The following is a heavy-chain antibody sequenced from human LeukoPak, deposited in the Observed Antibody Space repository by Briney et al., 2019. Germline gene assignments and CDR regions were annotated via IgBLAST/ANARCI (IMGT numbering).Heavy chain of an antibody. CDR1: GYSFTSYW. CDR3: ARGDVAVAGSVYFDY. Sequence: KAGESLKISCKGSGYSFTSYWIGWVRQMPGKGLEWMGIIYPGDSDTRYSPSFQGQVTISADKSISTAYLQWSSLKASDTAMYYCARGDVAVAGSVYFDYWGQGTLVTVSS. D-gene: IGHD6-19*01. CDR2: IYPGDSDT. J-gene: IGHJ4*02. V-gene: IGHV5-51*01.